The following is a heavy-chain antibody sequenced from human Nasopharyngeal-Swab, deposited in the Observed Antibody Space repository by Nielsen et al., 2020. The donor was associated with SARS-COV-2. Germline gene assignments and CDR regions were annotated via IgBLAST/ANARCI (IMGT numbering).Heavy chain of an antibody. CDR1: GFTFSSYG. Sequence: GESLKISCAASGFTFSSYGMHWVRQAPGKGLEWVAVIWYDGSNKYYADSVKGRFTISRDNSKNTLYLQMNSLRAEDTAVYYCARGPAALWFGNYYFDYWGQGTLVTVSS. J-gene: IGHJ4*02. CDR3: ARGPAALWFGNYYFDY. V-gene: IGHV3-30*19. D-gene: IGHD3-10*01. CDR2: IWYDGSNK.